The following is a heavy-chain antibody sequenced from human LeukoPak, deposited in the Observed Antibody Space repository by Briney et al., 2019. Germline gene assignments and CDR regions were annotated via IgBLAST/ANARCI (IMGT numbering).Heavy chain of an antibody. CDR1: GFTFSSYA. D-gene: IGHD3-22*01. CDR2: ISGSGGST. CDR3: VSITMIVVVIDY. J-gene: IGHJ4*02. Sequence: HAGVSLRLSCAASGFTFSSYAMSWVRQAPGKGLEWVSAISGSGGSTYYADSVKGRFTISRDNSKNTLYLQMNSLRAEDTAVYYCVSITMIVVVIDYWGQGTLVTVSS. V-gene: IGHV3-23*01.